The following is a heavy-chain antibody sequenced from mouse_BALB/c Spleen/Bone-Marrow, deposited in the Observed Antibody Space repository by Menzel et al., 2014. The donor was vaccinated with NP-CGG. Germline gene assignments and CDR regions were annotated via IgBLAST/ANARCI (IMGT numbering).Heavy chain of an antibody. D-gene: IGHD4-1*02. Sequence: QVQLQQSGPELVKPGASVKISCKASGYAFSSSWMNWVKQRPGQGLEWIGRIYPGDGDTKYNGKFKGKATLTADKSSSTAYTQLSSLTSVDSAVYFCARPLNWDPYAMDYWGQGTSVTVSS. V-gene: IGHV1-82*01. CDR2: IYPGDGDT. J-gene: IGHJ4*01. CDR1: GYAFSSSW. CDR3: ARPLNWDPYAMDY.